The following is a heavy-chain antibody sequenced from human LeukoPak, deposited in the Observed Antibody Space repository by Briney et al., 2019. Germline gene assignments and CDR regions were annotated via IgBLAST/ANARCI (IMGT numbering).Heavy chain of an antibody. D-gene: IGHD6-19*01. CDR1: GGSVSSGSYY. Sequence: KPSETLSLTCTVSGGSVSSGSYYWSWIRQPPGKGLEWIGYIYYSGRTNYNPSLKSRVTISEDTSKNQFSLKLSSVTAADTAVYYCARGLTRWGQGTLVTVSS. V-gene: IGHV4-61*01. CDR2: IYYSGRT. J-gene: IGHJ4*02. CDR3: ARGLTR.